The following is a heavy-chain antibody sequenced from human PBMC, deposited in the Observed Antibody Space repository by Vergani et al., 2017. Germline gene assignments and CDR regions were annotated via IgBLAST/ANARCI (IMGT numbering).Heavy chain of an antibody. CDR3: ASGYSGYPSDY. D-gene: IGHD5-12*01. Sequence: QVQLQESGPGLVKPSETLSLTCAVYGGSFSGYYWSWIRQPPGKGLEWIGEINHSGSTNYNPSLKSRVTISVDTSKNQFSLKLSSVTAADTAVYYCASGYSGYPSDYWGQGTLVTVSS. V-gene: IGHV4-34*01. CDR2: INHSGST. J-gene: IGHJ4*02. CDR1: GGSFSGYY.